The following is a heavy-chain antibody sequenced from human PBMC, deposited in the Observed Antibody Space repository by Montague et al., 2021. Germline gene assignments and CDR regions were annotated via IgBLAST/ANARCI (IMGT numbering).Heavy chain of an antibody. Sequence: SLRLSCVASGFTFSNYWMHWVRQAPGKGLLWVSRISPDGSWTNYADSVRGRFTISRDNTKNTLYLQMSSLRAEDTALYYCVRDLNWAVDYWGQGTPVTVSS. CDR1: GFTFSNYW. CDR3: VRDLNWAVDY. J-gene: IGHJ4*02. CDR2: ISPDGSWT. D-gene: IGHD7-27*01. V-gene: IGHV3-74*01.